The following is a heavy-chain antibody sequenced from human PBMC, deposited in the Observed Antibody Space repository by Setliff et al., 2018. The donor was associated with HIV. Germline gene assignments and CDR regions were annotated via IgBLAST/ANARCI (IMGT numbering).Heavy chain of an antibody. CDR1: GFTFEKYA. V-gene: IGHV3-23*01. CDR2: ISGSGGST. Sequence: GSLRLSCAASGFTFEKYAMTWVRQGPGKGLEWVSGISGSGGSTYYADSVKGRFTISRDNSKRTVYLQMNSLRAEDTAMYYCARDSAYAFDVWGQGTMVTVSS. D-gene: IGHD3-10*01. J-gene: IGHJ3*01. CDR3: ARDSAYAFDV.